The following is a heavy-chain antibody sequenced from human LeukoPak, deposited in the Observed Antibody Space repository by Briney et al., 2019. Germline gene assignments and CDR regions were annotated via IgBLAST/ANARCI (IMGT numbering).Heavy chain of an antibody. CDR1: GGSFSGYN. CDR3: ARREQLWLRRYFDY. V-gene: IGHV4-34*01. J-gene: IGHJ4*02. CDR2: INHSGST. D-gene: IGHD5-18*01. Sequence: SETLSLTCAVYGGSFSGYNWSWIRQPPGKGLEWIGEINHSGSTNYNPSLKSRVTISVDTSKNQFSLKLSSVTAADTAVYYCARREQLWLRRYFDYWGQGTLVTVSS.